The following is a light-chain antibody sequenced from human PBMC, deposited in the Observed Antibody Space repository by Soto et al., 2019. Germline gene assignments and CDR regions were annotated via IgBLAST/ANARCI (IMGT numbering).Light chain of an antibody. J-gene: IGLJ1*01. Sequence: QSALTQPASVSGSPGQSITISCTGTSSDVGGYNYVSWYQQHPDKAPKLMIYEVSNRPSGVSNRFSGSKSGNTASLTISGLQAEDEADYYCSSYTSSCSYVFGTGTKLTVL. CDR3: SSYTSSCSYV. CDR2: EVS. V-gene: IGLV2-14*01. CDR1: SSDVGGYNY.